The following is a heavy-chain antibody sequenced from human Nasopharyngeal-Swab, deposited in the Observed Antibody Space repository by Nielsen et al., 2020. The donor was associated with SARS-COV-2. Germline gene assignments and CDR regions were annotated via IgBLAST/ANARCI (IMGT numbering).Heavy chain of an antibody. CDR3: ARYCSSTSCYRTSAFDI. J-gene: IGHJ3*02. Sequence: GGSLRLSCAASGFTFSSYSMNWVRQAPGKGLEWVSYISSSSSTIYYADSVEGRFTISRDNAKNSLYLQMNSLRDEDTAVYYCARYCSSTSCYRTSAFDIWGQGTMVTVSS. D-gene: IGHD2-2*01. V-gene: IGHV3-48*02. CDR2: ISSSSSTI. CDR1: GFTFSSYS.